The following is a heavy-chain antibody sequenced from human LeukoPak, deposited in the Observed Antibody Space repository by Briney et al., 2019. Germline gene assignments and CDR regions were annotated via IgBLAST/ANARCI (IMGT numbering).Heavy chain of an antibody. CDR1: GFTFSSYA. Sequence: GRSLRLSCAASGFTFSSYAMHWVRQAPGKGLEWVAVISYDGSNKYYADSVKGRFTIPRDNSKNTLYLQMNSLRAEDTAVYYCARDRKLHYYDSSGSDAFDIWGQGTMVTVSS. D-gene: IGHD3-22*01. J-gene: IGHJ3*02. CDR2: ISYDGSNK. V-gene: IGHV3-30-3*01. CDR3: ARDRKLHYYDSSGSDAFDI.